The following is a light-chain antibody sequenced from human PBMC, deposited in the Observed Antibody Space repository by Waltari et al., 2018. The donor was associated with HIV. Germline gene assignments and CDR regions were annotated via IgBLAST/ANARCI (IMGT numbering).Light chain of an antibody. CDR2: WAS. CDR3: QQYYSAPYT. V-gene: IGKV4-1*01. CDR1: QSVLYSSNNKNN. Sequence: DIVMTQSPDSLAVSLGERATINCKSSQSVLYSSNNKNNLACYQQKPGQPPKLLIYWASTRQSGVPDRFSGSGSGTDFTLTISSLQAEDVAVYYCQQYYSAPYTFGQGTKLEIK. J-gene: IGKJ2*01.